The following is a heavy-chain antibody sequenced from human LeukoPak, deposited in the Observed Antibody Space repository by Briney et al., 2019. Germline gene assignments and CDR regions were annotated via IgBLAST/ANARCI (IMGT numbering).Heavy chain of an antibody. V-gene: IGHV4-59*01. J-gene: IGHJ4*02. CDR2: IYYSGST. Sequence: PSETLSLTCTVSGGSISSYYWSWIRQPPGKGLEWIGYIYYSGSTNYNPSLKSRVTISEDTSKNQFSLKLSSVTAAATAVYYCARGFGSSGYSIDYWGQGTLVTVSS. CDR1: GGSISSYY. D-gene: IGHD3-22*01. CDR3: ARGFGSSGYSIDY.